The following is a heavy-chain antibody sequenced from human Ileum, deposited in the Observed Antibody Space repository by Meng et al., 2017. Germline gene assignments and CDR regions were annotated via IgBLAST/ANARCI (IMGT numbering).Heavy chain of an antibody. CDR2: ISADTSTR. Sequence: GESLKISCAASGFSFTSYDMNWVRQAPGRGLEWISYISADTSTRYYAESVKDRFSISRDNAKNSVFLLMNNLRDEDTAIYYCATLSRKLVTGDFWGRGTLVTVSS. V-gene: IGHV3-48*03. D-gene: IGHD2-21*02. J-gene: IGHJ4*02. CDR3: ATLSRKLVTGDF. CDR1: GFSFTSYD.